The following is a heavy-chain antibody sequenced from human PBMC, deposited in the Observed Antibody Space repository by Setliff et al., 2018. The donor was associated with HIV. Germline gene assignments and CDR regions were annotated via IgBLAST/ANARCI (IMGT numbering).Heavy chain of an antibody. Sequence: PSETLSLTCTVSGGSISSGDYFLSWIRQAPGKGLEWIGCIYYSGSTYYNPSLKSRVTVSVDTSKNQLSLRLSSVTAADTAVYYCARHAALIKRYYYYYLDVWGKGTTVTVSS. J-gene: IGHJ6*03. D-gene: IGHD5-18*01. CDR1: GGSISSGDYF. V-gene: IGHV4-39*01. CDR3: ARHAALIKRYYYYYLDV. CDR2: IYYSGST.